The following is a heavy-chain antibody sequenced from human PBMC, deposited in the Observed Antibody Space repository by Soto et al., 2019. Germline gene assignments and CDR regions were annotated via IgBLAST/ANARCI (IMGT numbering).Heavy chain of an antibody. CDR2: ISGSGDST. CDR1: GISFRRYV. Sequence: GGSLRLSCAAYGISFRRYVMSWVRQAPGKGLEWVSAISGSGDSTYYADSVKGRFTISRDNSKNTLYLQMNSLRAEDTAVYYCARGYPGVEVTAPYYWGQGTLVTVSS. CDR3: ARGYPGVEVTAPYY. D-gene: IGHD3-3*01. J-gene: IGHJ4*02. V-gene: IGHV3-23*01.